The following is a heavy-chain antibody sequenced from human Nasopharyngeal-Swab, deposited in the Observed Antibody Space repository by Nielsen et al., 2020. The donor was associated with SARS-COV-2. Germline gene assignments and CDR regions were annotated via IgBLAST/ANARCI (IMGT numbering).Heavy chain of an antibody. V-gene: IGHV3-7*01. D-gene: IGHD6-13*01. CDR3: AARYSSSWWDDFDI. CDR2: IKQDGSEK. CDR1: GFTFSSYW. Sequence: GEALKISCAASGFTFSSYWMSWVRPAPGKGLEWVANIKQDGSEKYYVDSVKGRFTISRDNAKNSLYLQMNSLRAEDTAVYYCAARYSSSWWDDFDIWGQGTMVTVSS. J-gene: IGHJ3*02.